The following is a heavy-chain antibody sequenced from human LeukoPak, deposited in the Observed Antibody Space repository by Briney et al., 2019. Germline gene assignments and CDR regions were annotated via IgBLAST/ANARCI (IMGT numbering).Heavy chain of an antibody. V-gene: IGHV3-7*01. Sequence: GGSLRLSCAASGFTFSSYWMSWVRQAPGKGLEWVANIKQDGSEKYYVDSVKGRFTISRDNAKNSLYLQMNSLRAEDTAVYYCASLSPLYDSSGWTLFDYWGQGTLVTVSS. CDR1: GFTFSSYW. CDR2: IKQDGSEK. J-gene: IGHJ4*02. D-gene: IGHD3-22*01. CDR3: ASLSPLYDSSGWTLFDY.